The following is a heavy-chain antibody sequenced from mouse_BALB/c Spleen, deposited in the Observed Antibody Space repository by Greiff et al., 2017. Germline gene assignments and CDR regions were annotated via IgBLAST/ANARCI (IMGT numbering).Heavy chain of an antibody. J-gene: IGHJ2*01. V-gene: IGHV5-6*01. D-gene: IGHD1-1*01. CDR2: ISSGGSYT. Sequence: EVMLVESGGDLVKPGGSLKLSCAASGFTFSSYGMSWVRQTPDKRLEWVATISSGGSYTYYPDSVKGRFTISRDNAKNTLYLQMSSLKSEDTAMSYCARHYYGSSRYFDYWGQGTTLTVSS. CDR1: GFTFSSYG. CDR3: ARHYYGSSRYFDY.